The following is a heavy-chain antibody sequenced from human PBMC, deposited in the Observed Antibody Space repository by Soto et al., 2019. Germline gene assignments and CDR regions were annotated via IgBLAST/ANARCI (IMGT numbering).Heavy chain of an antibody. CDR1: GDSISSTNYY. Sequence: ESLSLTGLVSGDSISSTNYYWGWIRQPPGKGLEWIGIVNYLGSTYHSPSLKSRVTISVDTSKNQFSVRLNSVTAADTAVYYSARQGPSRYSVFSGYFPDYWGQGALVTVYS. CDR3: ARQGPSRYSVFSGYFPDY. D-gene: IGHD3-22*01. J-gene: IGHJ4*02. CDR2: VNYLGST. V-gene: IGHV4-39*01.